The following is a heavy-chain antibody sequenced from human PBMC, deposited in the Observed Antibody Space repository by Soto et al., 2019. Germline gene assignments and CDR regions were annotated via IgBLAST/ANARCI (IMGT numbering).Heavy chain of an antibody. V-gene: IGHV4-34*01. J-gene: IGHJ6*01. D-gene: IGHD3-3*01. CDR1: EGSFSGYY. CDR3: ARGGGRITIFGVVHKRYYGMDV. CDR2: INHSGST. Sequence: SETLALACAFYEGSFSGYYWSWIRQPPGKGLDLIGEINHSGSTNYNPSLKSRVTISVDTSKNQFSLKLSSVTAADTAVYYCARGGGRITIFGVVHKRYYGMDVWGQGTTVTVSS.